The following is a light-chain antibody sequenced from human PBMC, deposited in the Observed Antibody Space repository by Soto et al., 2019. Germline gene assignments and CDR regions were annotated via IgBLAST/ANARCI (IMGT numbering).Light chain of an antibody. CDR1: DSNIGSTA. CDR3: AAVDDDLHVWL. V-gene: IGLV1-44*01. J-gene: IGLJ3*02. CDR2: SSN. Sequence: QSVLTQPPSVSATPGQGVILSCSGGDSNIGSTAVNWYQQLPGTAPRLLIYSSNQRPSGVPDRISGSKSGTSASRAISGLQSEDEADYYCAAVDDDLHVWLFGGGTKLTVL.